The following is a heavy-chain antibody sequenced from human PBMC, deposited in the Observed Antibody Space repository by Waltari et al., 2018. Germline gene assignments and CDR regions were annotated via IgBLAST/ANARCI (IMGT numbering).Heavy chain of an antibody. D-gene: IGHD1-26*01. J-gene: IGHJ5*02. V-gene: IGHV4-4*07. CDR1: GGSISSYY. CDR2: IYTSGST. CDR3: TRGRGGGGSSNNWFDP. Sequence: QVQLQESGPGLVKPSETLSLTCTVSGGSISSYYWSWIRQPAGKGLEWIGHIYTSGSTNYNPSLQSRVTMSVDTSKNQFSLKLNSVTAADTAIYYCTRGRGGGGSSNNWFDPWGQGTLVIVSS.